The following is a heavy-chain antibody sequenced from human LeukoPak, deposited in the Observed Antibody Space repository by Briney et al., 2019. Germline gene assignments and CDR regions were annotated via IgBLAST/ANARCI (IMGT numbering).Heavy chain of an antibody. CDR1: GYSFTSEW. Sequence: GESLRISCTGSGYSFTSEWINWVGQMPAKGMEWMGRIDPSDSYTSYSPSFQGQVIISADKSISTAYLQWSSLKASDTAMYYCARLGYSTGYWGQGTLVTVSS. CDR3: ARLGYSTGY. D-gene: IGHD2-8*02. J-gene: IGHJ4*02. V-gene: IGHV5-10-1*04. CDR2: IDPSDSYT.